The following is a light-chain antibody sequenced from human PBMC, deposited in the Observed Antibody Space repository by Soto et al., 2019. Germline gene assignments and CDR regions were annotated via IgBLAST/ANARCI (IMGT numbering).Light chain of an antibody. CDR3: SSYTSSSTLSTYV. Sequence: QSALTQPASVSGSPGQSITISCTETRSDVGGYNYVSWYQHHPGKAPKLMIYDVSNRPSGVSNRFSGSKSGNTASLIISGLQAEDEADYYCSSYTSSSTLSTYVFGTGTKVTVL. CDR1: RSDVGGYNY. V-gene: IGLV2-14*03. J-gene: IGLJ1*01. CDR2: DVS.